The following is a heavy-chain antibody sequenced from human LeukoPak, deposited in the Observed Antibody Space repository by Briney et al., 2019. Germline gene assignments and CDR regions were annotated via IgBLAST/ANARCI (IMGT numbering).Heavy chain of an antibody. Sequence: GGSLRLSCAASGFTFSSYGMHWVRQAPGKGLEWVAVIWYDGSNKYYADSVKGRFTISRDNSKNTLYLQMNSLRAEDTAVYYCARDMVRGVIYGMDYWGQGTTVTVSS. J-gene: IGHJ6*02. V-gene: IGHV3-33*01. CDR2: IWYDGSNK. CDR1: GFTFSSYG. CDR3: ARDMVRGVIYGMDY. D-gene: IGHD3-10*01.